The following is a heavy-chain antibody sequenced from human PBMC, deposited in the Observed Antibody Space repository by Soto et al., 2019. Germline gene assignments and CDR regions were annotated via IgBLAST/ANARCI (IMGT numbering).Heavy chain of an antibody. D-gene: IGHD4-4*01. Sequence: GGSLRLSCAASGFTFSSYGMHWVRQAPGKGLEWVAVIWYDGSNKYYADSVKGRFTISRDNSKNTLYLQMNSLRAEDTAVYYCARDATVTTESFDAFDIWGQGTMVTVSS. CDR3: ARDATVTTESFDAFDI. CDR1: GFTFSSYG. CDR2: IWYDGSNK. J-gene: IGHJ3*02. V-gene: IGHV3-33*01.